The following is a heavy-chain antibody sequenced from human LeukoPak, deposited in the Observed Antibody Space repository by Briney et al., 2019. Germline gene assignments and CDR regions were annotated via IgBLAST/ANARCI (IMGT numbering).Heavy chain of an antibody. D-gene: IGHD2-21*02. J-gene: IGHJ4*02. V-gene: IGHV1-18*01. CDR1: GYTFTSYG. Sequence: GASVKVSFKASGYTFTSYGISWVRQAPGQGLEWMGWISAYNGNTNYAQKLQGRVTMTTDTSTSTAYMELRSLRSDDTAVYYCARGKLVVTAIAFDYWGQGTLVTVSS. CDR2: ISAYNGNT. CDR3: ARGKLVVTAIAFDY.